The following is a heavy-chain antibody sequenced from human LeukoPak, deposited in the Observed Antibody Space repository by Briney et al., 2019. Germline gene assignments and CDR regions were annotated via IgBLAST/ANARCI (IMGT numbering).Heavy chain of an antibody. CDR1: GFTFSDYG. V-gene: IGHV3-30*02. D-gene: IGHD3-22*01. Sequence: GGSLRLSCAASGFTFSDYGMHWVRQAPGKGLEWVAFIRYDGSDKYYADSMKGRFTISRDNAKNSLYLQMNSLRAEDTAVYYCAREGGGYYLAYWGQGTLVTVSS. CDR3: AREGGGYYLAY. CDR2: IRYDGSDK. J-gene: IGHJ4*02.